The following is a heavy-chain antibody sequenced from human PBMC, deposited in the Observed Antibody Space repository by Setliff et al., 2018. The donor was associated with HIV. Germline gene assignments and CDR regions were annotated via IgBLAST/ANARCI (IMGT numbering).Heavy chain of an antibody. CDR2: INPYNGNT. V-gene: IGHV1-18*01. D-gene: IGHD2-21*01. CDR3: ARGGPARVALLYWFDP. Sequence: ASVKVSCKASGYTVINYGINWLRQAPGQGLEWVGWINPYNGNTKYGQKFQGTVTMTRDTTTSTAYLELRRLRSDDTAVYFCARGGPARVALLYWFDPWGQGTLVTVSS. J-gene: IGHJ5*02. CDR1: GYTVINYG.